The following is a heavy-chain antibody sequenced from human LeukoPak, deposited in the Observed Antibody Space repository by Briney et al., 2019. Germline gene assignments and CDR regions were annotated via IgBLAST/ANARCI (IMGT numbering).Heavy chain of an antibody. CDR1: GFTFSNYV. D-gene: IGHD4-17*01. CDR2: ISGSGGTT. CDR3: AKDRVSTVTTSYFDY. J-gene: IGHJ4*02. Sequence: PGGSLPLSRVAAGFTFSNYVMSWVRQAPGKGLEWVSSISGSGGTTYYGDSVKGRFSISRDNSRNTLYLQMNSLRAEDTAAYYCAKDRVSTVTTSYFDYWGQLTLV. V-gene: IGHV3-23*01.